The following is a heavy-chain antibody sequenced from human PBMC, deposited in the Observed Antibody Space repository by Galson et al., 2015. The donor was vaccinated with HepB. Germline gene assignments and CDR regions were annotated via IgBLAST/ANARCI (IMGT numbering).Heavy chain of an antibody. CDR2: IKSETDGGTT. CDR1: GFTFTNAW. D-gene: IGHD1-7*01. J-gene: IGHJ4*02. Sequence: SLRLSCATSGFTFTNAWMSWVRQAPGKGLEWVGRIKSETDGGTTDYAAPVKDRFTISRDDSEKMLYLQMNSLKAEDTGVYYCTTDSLEVRGNYPNPPTNFDNWGQGTLVTVSS. V-gene: IGHV3-15*01. CDR3: TTDSLEVRGNYPNPPTNFDN.